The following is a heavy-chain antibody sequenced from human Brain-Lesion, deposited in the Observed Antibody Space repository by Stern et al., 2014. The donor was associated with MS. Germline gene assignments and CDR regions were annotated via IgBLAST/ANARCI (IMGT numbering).Heavy chain of an antibody. CDR1: GDSVSSNSAA. Sequence: QVQLQQSGPGLMKPSQTLALTCAISGDSVSSNSAAWNWIPPSPSTGLEWLGRTYYRSKWYYQYAESVKSRITINADTSTNQFSLQLNSVTPEDTAVYLCAKGYNWFDSWGQGTVVTVS. J-gene: IGHJ5*01. V-gene: IGHV6-1*01. CDR3: AKGYNWFDS. CDR2: TYYRSKWYY.